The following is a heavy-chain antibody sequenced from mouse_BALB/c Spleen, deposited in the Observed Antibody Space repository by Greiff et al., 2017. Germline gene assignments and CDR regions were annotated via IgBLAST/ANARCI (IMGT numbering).Heavy chain of an antibody. V-gene: IGHV14-3*02. D-gene: IGHD2-1*01. CDR1: GFNIKDTY. CDR2: IDPANGNT. J-gene: IGHJ3*01. Sequence: EVKVVESGAELVKPGASVKLSCTASGFNIKDTYMHWVKQRPEQGLEWIGRIDPANGNTKYDPKFQGKATITADTSSNTAYLQLSSLTSEDTAVYYCASLYYGNSWFAYWGQGTLVTVSA. CDR3: ASLYYGNSWFAY.